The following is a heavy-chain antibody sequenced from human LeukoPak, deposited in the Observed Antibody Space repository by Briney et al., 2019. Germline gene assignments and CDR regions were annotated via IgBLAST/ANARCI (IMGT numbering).Heavy chain of an antibody. V-gene: IGHV1-2*02. J-gene: IGHJ4*02. CDR3: ARLLGLNGGPRFDY. CDR1: GYTFTGYY. D-gene: IGHD4-23*01. CDR2: INPNSGGT. Sequence: ASVKVSCKASGYTFTGYYMHWVRQAPGQGLEWMGWINPNSGGTNYAQKFQVRGTMTRDTSISTAYMELSRLRSDDTAVYYCARLLGLNGGPRFDYWGQGTLVTVSS.